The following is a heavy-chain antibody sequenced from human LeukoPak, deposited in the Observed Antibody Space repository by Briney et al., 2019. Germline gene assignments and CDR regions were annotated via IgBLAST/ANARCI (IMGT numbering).Heavy chain of an antibody. CDR1: GFSFNNNA. D-gene: IGHD2-2*01. CDR2: INGGGDAT. V-gene: IGHV3-23*01. CDR3: ARCTASCYANAFDV. J-gene: IGHJ3*01. Sequence: GGSLRLSCAASGFSFNNNAMSWVRQAPGKGLEWVSAINGGGDATEYADSVKGRFTISRDNSKKPLYLQMNSLRPEDTAVYYCARCTASCYANAFDVWGQGTLLTVSS.